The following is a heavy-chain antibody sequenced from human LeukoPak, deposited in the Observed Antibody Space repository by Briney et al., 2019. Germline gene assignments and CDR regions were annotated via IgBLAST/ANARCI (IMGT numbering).Heavy chain of an antibody. Sequence: PGGSLRLSCAASGFTFSSYWMTWVRQAPGKGLEWVAYIRQDGSEKYYMDSVKGRFTISRDNAQKSLYLQMNNLRAEDAAVYYCARNKDWGLDYWGQGTLVIVSS. J-gene: IGHJ4*02. D-gene: IGHD7-27*01. CDR3: ARNKDWGLDY. CDR1: GFTFSSYW. V-gene: IGHV3-7*01. CDR2: IRQDGSEK.